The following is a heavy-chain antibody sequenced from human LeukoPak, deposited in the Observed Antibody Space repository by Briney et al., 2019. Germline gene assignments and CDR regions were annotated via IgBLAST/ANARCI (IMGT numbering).Heavy chain of an antibody. CDR2: ISSSGSTI. J-gene: IGHJ4*02. Sequence: PGGSLRLSCAVSGFTFSSYEMNWVRQAPGKGLEWASYISSSGSTIYYADSVKGRFTISRDNAKNSLYLQMNSLRAEDTAVYYCARVTFNYFDYWGQGTLVTVSS. D-gene: IGHD1-14*01. CDR3: ARVTFNYFDY. V-gene: IGHV3-48*03. CDR1: GFTFSSYE.